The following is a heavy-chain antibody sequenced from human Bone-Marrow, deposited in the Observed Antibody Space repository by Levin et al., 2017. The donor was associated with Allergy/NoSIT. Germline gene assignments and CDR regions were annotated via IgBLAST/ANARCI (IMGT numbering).Heavy chain of an antibody. CDR1: GGPFSGYY. J-gene: IGHJ3*02. Sequence: SETLSLTCGVFGGPFSGYYWNWIRQAPGKGLEWIGEISQSGRTNDNPSLTSRITMSMYPSKNHFSLNLNSVTAADTAIYFCARGRSGYYPNDAFDIWGQGTMVTVSS. D-gene: IGHD5-12*01. V-gene: IGHV4-34*01. CDR2: ISQSGRT. CDR3: ARGRSGYYPNDAFDI.